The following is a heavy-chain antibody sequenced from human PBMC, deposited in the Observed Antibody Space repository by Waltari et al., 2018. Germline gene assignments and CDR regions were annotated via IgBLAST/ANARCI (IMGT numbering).Heavy chain of an antibody. V-gene: IGHV1-2*06. J-gene: IGHJ4*02. CDR1: GYTFTGYY. CDR2: INPNSGGT. D-gene: IGHD6-19*01. Sequence: QVQLVQSGAEVKKPGASVKVSCKASGYTFTGYYMHWVRQAPGQGLEWMGRINPNSGGTNYAQKFQGRVTMTRDTSISTAYMELSRLRSDDTAVYYCAREVPTPGIAVATYFDYWGQGTLVTVSS. CDR3: AREVPTPGIAVATYFDY.